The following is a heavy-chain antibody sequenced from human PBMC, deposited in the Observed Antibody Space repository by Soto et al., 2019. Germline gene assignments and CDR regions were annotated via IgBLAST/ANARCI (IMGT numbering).Heavy chain of an antibody. CDR3: ASRARPPYYYYGMDV. D-gene: IGHD6-6*01. V-gene: IGHV5-51*01. Sequence: EVQLVQSGAEVKKPGESLQISCKGSGYSFTSYWIGWVRQMPGKGLEWMGIIYPGDSDTRYSPSFQGQVTISADKSISTAYLQWSSLKASDTAMYYCASRARPPYYYYGMDVWGQGTTVTVSS. CDR1: GYSFTSYW. CDR2: IYPGDSDT. J-gene: IGHJ6*02.